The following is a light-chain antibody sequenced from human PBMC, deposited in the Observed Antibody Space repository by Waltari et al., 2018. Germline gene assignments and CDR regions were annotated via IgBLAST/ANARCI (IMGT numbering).Light chain of an antibody. CDR2: QDT. CDR1: NLGRKD. Sequence: SYELTQPPSVSVSPGQRASITCSAENLGRKDVCWYQQKPGQSPVLIIYQDTERPSGIPERFSGSNSGDTATLTISGTQTMDEGDYYCQAWDSSTVVFGGGTKLTVL. CDR3: QAWDSSTVV. J-gene: IGLJ2*01. V-gene: IGLV3-1*01.